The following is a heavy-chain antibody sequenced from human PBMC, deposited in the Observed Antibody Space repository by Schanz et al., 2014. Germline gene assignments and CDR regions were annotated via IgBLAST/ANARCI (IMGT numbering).Heavy chain of an antibody. V-gene: IGHV1-69*02. J-gene: IGHJ4*02. Sequence: QVQLVQSGAEVKKPGSSVKVSCKASGYTFSDSYVHWVRQAPGQGLEWMGRVIPILGVTHYAQKFQGRVSITADTSTNTAYMELSSLTSEDTAVHYCARGRGFYDYWGQGTLVTVSS. D-gene: IGHD3-10*01. CDR1: GYTFSDSY. CDR3: ARGRGFYDY. CDR2: VIPILGVT.